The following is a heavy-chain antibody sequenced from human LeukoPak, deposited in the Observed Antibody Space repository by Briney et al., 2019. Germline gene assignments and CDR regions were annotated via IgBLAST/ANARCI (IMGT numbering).Heavy chain of an antibody. J-gene: IGHJ4*02. V-gene: IGHV3-23*01. CDR3: AKQNRDYYYDSSGYSFDY. CDR1: GFTFSSYG. Sequence: PGGTLRLSCAASGFTFSSYGMSWVRQAPGKGLEWVLVISGSGGSTYYADSVKGRFTISRDNSKNTLYLQMNSLRAEDTAVYYCAKQNRDYYYDSSGYSFDYWGQGTLVTVSS. D-gene: IGHD3-22*01. CDR2: ISGSGGST.